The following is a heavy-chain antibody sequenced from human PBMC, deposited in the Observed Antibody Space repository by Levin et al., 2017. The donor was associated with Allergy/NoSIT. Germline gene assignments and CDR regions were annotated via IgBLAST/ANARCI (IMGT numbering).Heavy chain of an antibody. Sequence: ASVKVSCKTSGYSFSDYYIHWVRQAPGQGLEWMGWINPKNGGTKYAQKFQGRVTMSRDTSIRTAYMDLTTLKSDDTAVYYCARDRSYISGWGDSWFDPWGQGTLVTVSS. V-gene: IGHV1-2*02. CDR3: ARDRSYISGWGDSWFDP. CDR2: INPKNGGT. CDR1: GYSFSDYY. J-gene: IGHJ5*02. D-gene: IGHD6-19*01.